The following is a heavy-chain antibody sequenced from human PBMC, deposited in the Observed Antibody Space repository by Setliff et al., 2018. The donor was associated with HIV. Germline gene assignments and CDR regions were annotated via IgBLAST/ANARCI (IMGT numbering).Heavy chain of an antibody. CDR3: TRLWHENWGGVDY. D-gene: IGHD3-16*01. J-gene: IGHJ4*02. CDR2: LYPADSNI. CDR1: GHSFSSYW. Sequence: GESLKISCKGSGHSFSSYWIGWVRQMPGKGLEFMGLLYPADSNIRYSPSFQGQVTISVDKSTNTAFLQWTSLRASDTAMYYCTRLWHENWGGVDYWGQGTLVTVSS. V-gene: IGHV5-51*01.